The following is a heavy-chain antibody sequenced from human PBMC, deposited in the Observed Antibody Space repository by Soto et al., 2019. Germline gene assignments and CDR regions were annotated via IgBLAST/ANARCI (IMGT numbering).Heavy chain of an antibody. CDR1: GFTFSNYT. J-gene: IGHJ6*02. V-gene: IGHV3-43*01. Sequence: GGSLRLSCAASGFTFSNYTMNWVRQIPGKGLEWVSLISWDGGSTYYAGSVKGRFTISRDNSKNSLYLQMNSLRTEDTALYYCAKENSVRDYYGMDVWGQGTTVTVSS. CDR2: ISWDGGST. D-gene: IGHD1-7*01. CDR3: AKENSVRDYYGMDV.